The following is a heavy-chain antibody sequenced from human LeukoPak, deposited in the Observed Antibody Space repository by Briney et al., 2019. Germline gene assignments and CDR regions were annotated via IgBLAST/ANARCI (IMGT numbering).Heavy chain of an antibody. CDR3: AGDIRRYSGYDSSGGAFDI. CDR1: GGTFSSYA. V-gene: IGHV1-69*06. Sequence: GASVKVSCKASGGTFSSYAISWVRQAPGQGLEWMGGIIPIFGTANYAQKFQGRVTITADKSTSTAYMELSSLRSEDTAVYYCAGDIRRYSGYDSSGGAFDIWGQGTMVTVSS. J-gene: IGHJ3*02. CDR2: IIPIFGTA. D-gene: IGHD5-12*01.